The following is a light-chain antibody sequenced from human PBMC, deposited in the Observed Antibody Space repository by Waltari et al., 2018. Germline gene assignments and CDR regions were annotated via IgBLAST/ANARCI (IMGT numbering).Light chain of an antibody. V-gene: IGLV2-23*01. Sequence: QSALTQPASVSGSPGQSITISCTGTSSDVGTYNLVSWYQLHPGKAPKPLLYESTKRPSGVSSRLSGSKSGNTSSLTISGLQAEDEADYYCCSFAGSSPHVVFGGGTKLTVL. J-gene: IGLJ2*01. CDR2: EST. CDR3: CSFAGSSPHVV. CDR1: SSDVGTYNL.